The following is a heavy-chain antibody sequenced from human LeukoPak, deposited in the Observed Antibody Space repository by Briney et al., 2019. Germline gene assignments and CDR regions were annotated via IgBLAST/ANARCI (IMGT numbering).Heavy chain of an antibody. CDR2: INRNGGST. CDR1: GFTFDDYA. J-gene: IGHJ4*02. Sequence: SGGSLRLSCAASGFTFDDYAMHWVRQAPGKGLEWVSGINRNGGSTDYADSVKGRFTISRDNAKNSHFLQMNSLRVEDTALYYCARGFRNGPFDCWGQGTLVTVSS. D-gene: IGHD2-8*01. CDR3: ARGFRNGPFDC. V-gene: IGHV3-20*04.